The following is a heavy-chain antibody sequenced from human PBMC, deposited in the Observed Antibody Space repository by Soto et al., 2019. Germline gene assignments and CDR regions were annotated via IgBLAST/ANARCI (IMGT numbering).Heavy chain of an antibody. Sequence: SETLSLTCTVSGGSISSYYWSWIRQPPGKGLEWIGYFYYSGSTNYNPSLKSRVTISVDTSKNQFSLKLRSVTAADTAVYYCARGGYQSIDSWGQGTLVTVSS. V-gene: IGHV4-59*01. CDR2: FYYSGST. D-gene: IGHD5-12*01. CDR1: GGSISSYY. CDR3: ARGGYQSIDS. J-gene: IGHJ4*02.